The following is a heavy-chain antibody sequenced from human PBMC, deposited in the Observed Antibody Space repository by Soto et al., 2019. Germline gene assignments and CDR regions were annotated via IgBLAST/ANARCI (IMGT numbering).Heavy chain of an antibody. Sequence: ASVKVSCKASGYTFFKYFIHWVRQAPGQGLEWIGIINPSRGSATYGPIFQGRVSLTTDMPTSTVYMELSSLRSEDTAIYYCARTLIGNTIVLWGHG. CDR2: INPSRGSA. CDR1: GYTFFKYF. J-gene: IGHJ3*01. D-gene: IGHD3-10*01. V-gene: IGHV1-46*01. CDR3: ARTLIGNTIVL.